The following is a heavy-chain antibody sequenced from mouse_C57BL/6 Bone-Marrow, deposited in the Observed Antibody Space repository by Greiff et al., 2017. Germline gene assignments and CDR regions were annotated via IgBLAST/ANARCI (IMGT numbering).Heavy chain of an antibody. CDR2: ISDGGSYT. V-gene: IGHV5-4*01. Sequence: EVMLVESGGGLVKPGGSLKLSCAASGFTFSSYAMSWVRQTPEKRLEWVATISDGGSYTYYPDNVKGRVTISRDNAKNNLYLQMSHLRSEDTAMYYCARDDYWGQGNTLTVSS. J-gene: IGHJ2*01. CDR3: ARDDY. CDR1: GFTFSSYA.